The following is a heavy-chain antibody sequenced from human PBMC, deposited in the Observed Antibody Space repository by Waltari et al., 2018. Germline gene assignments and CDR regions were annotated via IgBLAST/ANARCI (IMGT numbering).Heavy chain of an antibody. CDR1: VGSISSYY. V-gene: IGHV4-59*13. CDR3: ARGGSTITFSTRMDV. CDR2: IYYSGAA. D-gene: IGHD4-4*01. Sequence: QVQLQESGPGLVKPSETLSLSCNVSVGSISSYYWSWIRQTPGRGLAWSGYIYYSGAANYNPSLKSRVTISVNTSTNRFFLNVRSVTAADTAVYYCARGGSTITFSTRMDVWGKGTTVTVSS. J-gene: IGHJ6*04.